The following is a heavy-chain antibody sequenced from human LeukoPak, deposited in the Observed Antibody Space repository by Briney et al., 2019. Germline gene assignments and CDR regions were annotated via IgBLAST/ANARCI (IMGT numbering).Heavy chain of an antibody. Sequence: GGSLRLSCAASGFTFSSYAMSWVRQAPGKGLEWVSAISGSGGSTYYADSVKGRFTISRDNSKNTLYLQMNSLRAEDTAVYYCAGYLRLVPRSYFDYWGQGTLVTVSS. D-gene: IGHD4-17*01. CDR1: GFTFSSYA. V-gene: IGHV3-23*01. CDR2: ISGSGGST. CDR3: AGYLRLVPRSYFDY. J-gene: IGHJ4*02.